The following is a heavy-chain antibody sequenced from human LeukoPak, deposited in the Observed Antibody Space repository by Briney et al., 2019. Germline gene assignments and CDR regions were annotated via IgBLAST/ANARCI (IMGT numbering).Heavy chain of an antibody. Sequence: SETLSLTCAVPGYSISSGYYWGWIRQPPGKGLEWIGSIYHSGSTYYNPSLKSRVTISVDTSKNQFSLKLSSVTAADTAVYDCARPYYDFWSGYFLYWGQGTLVTVSS. J-gene: IGHJ4*02. CDR1: GYSISSGYY. CDR3: ARPYYDFWSGYFLY. D-gene: IGHD3-3*01. V-gene: IGHV4-38-2*01. CDR2: IYHSGST.